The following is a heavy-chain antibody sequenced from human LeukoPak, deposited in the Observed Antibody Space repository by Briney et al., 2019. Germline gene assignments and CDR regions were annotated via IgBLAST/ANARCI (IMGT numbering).Heavy chain of an antibody. CDR1: GFTFSNYR. CDR2: IDSDGSST. Sequence: PGGSLRLSCAASGFTFSNYRMHWVRQAPGKGLVWASRIDSDGSSTSYAVSVKGRFTISRDNSKNTLYLQMNSLRAEDTAVYYCARDQDSSNVDYWGQGTLVTVSS. D-gene: IGHD4-11*01. V-gene: IGHV3-74*01. CDR3: ARDQDSSNVDY. J-gene: IGHJ4*02.